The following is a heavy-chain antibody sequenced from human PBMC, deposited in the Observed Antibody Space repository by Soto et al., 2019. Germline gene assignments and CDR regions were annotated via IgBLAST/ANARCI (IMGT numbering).Heavy chain of an antibody. CDR2: ISSSGGFT. J-gene: IGHJ4*02. V-gene: IGHV3-23*01. CDR3: AKEGATCGGDCYFRSPFDF. D-gene: IGHD2-21*02. CDR1: GFTFRSNA. Sequence: EVQVLESGGGLVQPGGSLRLSCAVSGFTFRSNAMSWVRQAPGKGLEWVSAISSSGGFTYYADSVKGRFTISRDNSRNTLYLEMKSLRADDTAVYFCAKEGATCGGDCYFRSPFDFWGQGTLVTVSS.